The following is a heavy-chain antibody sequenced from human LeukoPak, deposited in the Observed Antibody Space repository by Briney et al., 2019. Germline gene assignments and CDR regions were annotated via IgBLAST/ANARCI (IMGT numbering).Heavy chain of an antibody. CDR2: IYYSGST. Sequence: SETLSLTCTVSGGSISGGSYYWSWIRQAPGKGLEWIGYIYYSGSTKYNLSVKSRVTISVDTSKNQLSLTLSSVTAADTAVYYCARGEYGLFDYWGQGTLVTVSS. J-gene: IGHJ4*02. V-gene: IGHV4-61*01. CDR3: ARGEYGLFDY. CDR1: GGSISGGSYY. D-gene: IGHD2/OR15-2a*01.